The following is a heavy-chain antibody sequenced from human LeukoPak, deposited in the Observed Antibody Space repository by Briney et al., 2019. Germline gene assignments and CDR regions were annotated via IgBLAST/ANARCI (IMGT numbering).Heavy chain of an antibody. CDR3: AHRPNSYDSSVLFDY. CDR2: IYWDDDK. Sequence: SGPTLVKPTQTLTLTCTFSWLSLSTSGVGVGWIRQPPGKALEWLALIYWDDDKRYSPSLKSRPTITKDTSKNQVVLTMTNMDPVDTATYYCAHRPNSYDSSVLFDYWGQGTLVTVSS. CDR1: WLSLSTSGVG. J-gene: IGHJ4*02. D-gene: IGHD3-22*01. V-gene: IGHV2-5*02.